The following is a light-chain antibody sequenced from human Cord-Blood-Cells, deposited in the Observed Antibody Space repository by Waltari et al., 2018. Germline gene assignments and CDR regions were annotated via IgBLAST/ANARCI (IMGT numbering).Light chain of an antibody. CDR3: QQYHNWPPLT. Sequence: EIVLTQSPSTLSVSPAARATLSCRASQTVSSNLAWYQQKPGQAPNLLIYGASTRATGVPARFSGSGSGTEFTLTISSMQSEDFAVYYCQQYHNWPPLTFGGGTKVEIK. V-gene: IGKV3-15*01. CDR2: GAS. J-gene: IGKJ4*01. CDR1: QTVSSN.